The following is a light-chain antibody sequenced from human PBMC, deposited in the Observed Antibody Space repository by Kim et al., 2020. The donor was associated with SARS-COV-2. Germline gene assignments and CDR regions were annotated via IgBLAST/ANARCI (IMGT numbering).Light chain of an antibody. CDR3: QHYNNWPPYT. CDR1: QTVGSN. V-gene: IGKV3-15*01. J-gene: IGKJ2*01. CDR2: GAS. Sequence: VSPGERATLSCRPSQTVGSNLAWYQQKPGQSPRLLVYGASTRATGIPARFSGSGSGTEFTLTVSSLQSEDFAVYYCQHYNNWPPYTFGQGTKLEI.